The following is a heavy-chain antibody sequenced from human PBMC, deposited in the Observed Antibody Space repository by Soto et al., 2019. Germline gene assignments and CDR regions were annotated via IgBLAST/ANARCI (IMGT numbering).Heavy chain of an antibody. CDR2: IYSGGST. D-gene: IGHD6-13*01. CDR3: ARGSSSSWHYYYYGMDV. CDR1: GFTVSSNY. J-gene: IGHJ6*02. Sequence: PGGSLRLSCAASGFTVSSNYMSWVRQAPGKGLEWVSVIYSGGSTYYADSVKGRFTISRDNSKNTLYLQMNSLRAEDTAVYYCARGSSSSWHYYYYGMDVWGQGTTVTVSS. V-gene: IGHV3-53*01.